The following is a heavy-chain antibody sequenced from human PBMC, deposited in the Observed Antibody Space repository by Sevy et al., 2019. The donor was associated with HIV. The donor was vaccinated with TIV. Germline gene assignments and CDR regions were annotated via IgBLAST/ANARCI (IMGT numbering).Heavy chain of an antibody. CDR2: ISSDGDNT. Sequence: GGSLRLSCAASGFTFNDYALHWVRQAPGKGLEWVAIISSDGDNTYYADTVKGRFTISRDNSKNTMYLQMNRLRAEDTAFYYWVREGAPYQNIRYCSGNNCFYNWFDPWGQGTLVTVSS. J-gene: IGHJ5*02. CDR1: GFTFNDYA. D-gene: IGHD2-15*01. V-gene: IGHV3-30-3*01. CDR3: VREGAPYQNIRYCSGNNCFYNWFDP.